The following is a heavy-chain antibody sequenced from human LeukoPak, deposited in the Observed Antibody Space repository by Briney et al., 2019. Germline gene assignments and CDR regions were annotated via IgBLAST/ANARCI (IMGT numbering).Heavy chain of an antibody. CDR2: ISGSFGST. V-gene: IGHV3-23*01. D-gene: IGHD3-3*02. Sequence: GGSLRLSCAASGFTFSSYAMSWVRQAPGKGLEWVSAISGSFGSTYYADSVKGRFTISRDNSKNTLYLQMNSLRAEDTAVYYCAKDQAFYFYYYMDVWGKGATVTVSS. CDR1: GFTFSSYA. J-gene: IGHJ6*03. CDR3: AKDQAFYFYYYMDV.